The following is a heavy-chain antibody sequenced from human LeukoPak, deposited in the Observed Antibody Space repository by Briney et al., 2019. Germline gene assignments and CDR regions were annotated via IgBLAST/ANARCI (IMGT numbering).Heavy chain of an antibody. J-gene: IGHJ5*02. CDR3: ARDALLRYFDRDAQMLDP. CDR1: GGSISSSSYY. CDR2: IYYSGST. Sequence: SETLSLTCTVSGGSISSSSYYWGWIRQPPGKGLEWIGSIYYSGSTYYNPSLKSRVTISVDTSKNQFSLKLSSVTAADTAVYYCARDALLRYFDRDAQMLDPWGQGTLVTVSS. V-gene: IGHV4-39*07. D-gene: IGHD3-9*01.